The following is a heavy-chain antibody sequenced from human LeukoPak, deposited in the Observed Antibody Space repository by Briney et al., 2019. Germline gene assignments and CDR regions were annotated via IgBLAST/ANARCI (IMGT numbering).Heavy chain of an antibody. CDR3: ARDRYCSSTSCYRFYYYMDV. CDR2: IYYSGST. CDR1: GGSISSYY. D-gene: IGHD2-2*02. V-gene: IGHV4-59*01. Sequence: PSETLSLTCTVSGGSISSYYWSWIRQPPGKGLEWIGYIYYSGSTNYNPSLKSRVTISVDTSKNQFSLKLSSVTAEDTAVYYCARDRYCSSTSCYRFYYYMDVWGKGTTVTVSS. J-gene: IGHJ6*03.